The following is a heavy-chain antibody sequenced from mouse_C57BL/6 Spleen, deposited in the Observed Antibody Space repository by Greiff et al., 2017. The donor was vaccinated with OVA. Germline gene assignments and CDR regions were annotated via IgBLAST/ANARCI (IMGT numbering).Heavy chain of an antibody. CDR2: IDPSDSYT. J-gene: IGHJ3*01. CDR3: ARSITTVVAPAY. D-gene: IGHD1-1*01. CDR1: GYTFTSYW. Sequence: VQLQQPGAELVKPGASVKLSCKASGYTFTSYWMQWVKQRPGQGLEWIGEIDPSDSYTNYNQKFKGKATLTVDTSSSTAYMQLSSLTSEDSTVYYCARSITTVVAPAYWGQGTLVTVSA. V-gene: IGHV1-50*01.